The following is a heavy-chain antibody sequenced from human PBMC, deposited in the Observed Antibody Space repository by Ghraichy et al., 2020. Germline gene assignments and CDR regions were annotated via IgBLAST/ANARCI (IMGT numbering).Heavy chain of an antibody. Sequence: SETLSLTCTVSGGSISSSSYYWDWIRQPPGKGLEWIGSIYYSGSTYYNPSLKSRVTISVDTSKNQFSLKLSSVTAADTAVYYCARLPRLPLGMDVWGQGTTVTVSS. CDR2: IYYSGST. V-gene: IGHV4-39*01. J-gene: IGHJ6*02. CDR3: ARLPRLPLGMDV. CDR1: GGSISSSSYY. D-gene: IGHD5-12*01.